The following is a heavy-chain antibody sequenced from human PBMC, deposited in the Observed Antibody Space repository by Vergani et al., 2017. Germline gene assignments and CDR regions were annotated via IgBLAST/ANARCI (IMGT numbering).Heavy chain of an antibody. J-gene: IGHJ6*03. D-gene: IGHD4/OR15-4a*01. V-gene: IGHV4-61*02. CDR1: GGSISSGSYY. CDR3: ARALTGYYYYMDV. Sequence: QVQLQESGPGLVKSSETLSLTCTVSGGSISSGSYYWSWIRQPAGKGLEWIGRIYTSGSTNYNPSLKSRVTISVDTSKNQFSLKLSSVTAADTAVYYCARALTGYYYYMDVWGKGTTVTVSS. CDR2: IYTSGST.